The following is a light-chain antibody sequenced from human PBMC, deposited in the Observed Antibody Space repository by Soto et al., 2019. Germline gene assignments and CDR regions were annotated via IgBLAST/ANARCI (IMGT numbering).Light chain of an antibody. J-gene: IGKJ2*01. CDR3: QQYNNWPYT. CDR1: KSVSSN. CDR2: GAS. V-gene: IGKV3-15*01. Sequence: EIVMTQSPATLSASPGERATFSCSASKSVSSNLAWYQQKPGQAPRLLIYGASTRDTGIPARFSGSGSGTEFTLTISSLQSEDFAVYYCQQYNNWPYTFGQGTKLEIK.